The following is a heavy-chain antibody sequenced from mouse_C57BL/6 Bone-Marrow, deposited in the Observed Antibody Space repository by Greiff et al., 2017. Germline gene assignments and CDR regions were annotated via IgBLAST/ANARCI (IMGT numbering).Heavy chain of an antibody. CDR1: GFSFTSYG. D-gene: IGHD2-3*01. CDR2: IWSGGST. CDR3: ARNDGYYNYYAMDY. J-gene: IGHJ4*01. Sequence: QVQLKESGPGLVQPSQSLSITCTVSGFSFTSYGVHWVRQSPGKGLEWLGVIWSGGSTDYNAAFISRLSISKDNSKSQVFFKMNSLQADDTAIYYCARNDGYYNYYAMDYWGRGTSVTVSS. V-gene: IGHV2-2*01.